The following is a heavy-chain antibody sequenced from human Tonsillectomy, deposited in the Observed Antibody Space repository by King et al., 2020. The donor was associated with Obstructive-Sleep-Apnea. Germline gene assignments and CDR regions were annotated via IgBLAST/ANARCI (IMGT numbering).Heavy chain of an antibody. CDR1: GGSISSSSYY. J-gene: IGHJ6*02. Sequence: LQLQESGPGLVKPSETLSLTCTVSGGSISSSSYYWGWIRQPPGKGLEWIGSIYYSGSTYYNPSLKSRVPISVDTPKNQFSLKLSSVTAADTAVYYCARENSNLDYYYYYGMDVWGQGTTVTVSS. D-gene: IGHD4-11*01. V-gene: IGHV4-39*07. CDR2: IYYSGST. CDR3: ARENSNLDYYYYYGMDV.